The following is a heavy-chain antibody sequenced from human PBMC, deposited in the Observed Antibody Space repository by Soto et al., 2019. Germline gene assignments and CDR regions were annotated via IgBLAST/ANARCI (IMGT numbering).Heavy chain of an antibody. V-gene: IGHV3-74*01. CDR2: ISSDGSRT. J-gene: IGHJ4*02. Sequence: PGGSLRLSCAASGFTFSSYAMSWVRQAPGKGLVWVSRISSDGSRTSYADSVKGRFTISRDNAKNTLYLQMNSLRAEDTAVYYCARNQGDLDYWGQETLVTVSS. D-gene: IGHD2-21*02. CDR1: GFTFSSYA. CDR3: ARNQGDLDY.